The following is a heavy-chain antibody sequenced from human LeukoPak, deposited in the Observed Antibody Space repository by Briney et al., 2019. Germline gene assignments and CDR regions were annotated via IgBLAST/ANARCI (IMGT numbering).Heavy chain of an antibody. D-gene: IGHD6-13*01. CDR2: INHSGST. J-gene: IGHJ4*02. CDR1: GGSISSYY. V-gene: IGHV4-34*01. Sequence: SETLSPTCTVSGGSISSYYWSWIRQPPGKGLEWIGEINHSGSTNYNPSLKSRVTISVDTSKNQFSLKLSSVTAADTAVYYCARDFGDIAAAGTDYWGQGTLVTVSS. CDR3: ARDFGDIAAAGTDY.